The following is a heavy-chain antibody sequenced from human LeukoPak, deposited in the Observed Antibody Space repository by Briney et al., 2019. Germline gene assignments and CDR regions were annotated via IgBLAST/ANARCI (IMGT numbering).Heavy chain of an antibody. CDR3: AFSRGSGWYLGWFDP. J-gene: IGHJ5*02. V-gene: IGHV4-59*08. CDR1: GGSISSYY. CDR2: IYYSGST. D-gene: IGHD6-19*01. Sequence: TASETLSLTCTVSGGSISSYYWSWIRQPPGKGLEWIGYIYYSGSTNYNPSLKSRVTISVDTSKNQFSLKLSSVTAADTAVYYCAFSRGSGWYLGWFDPWGQGTLVTVSS.